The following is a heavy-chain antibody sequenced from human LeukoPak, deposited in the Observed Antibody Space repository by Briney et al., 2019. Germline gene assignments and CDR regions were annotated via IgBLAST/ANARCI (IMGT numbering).Heavy chain of an antibody. J-gene: IGHJ4*02. CDR2: ISYDGSNK. Sequence: GGSLRPSCAASGFTFSSYGMHWVRQAPGKGLEWVAVISYDGSNKYYADSVKGRFTISRDNSKNTLYLQMNSLRAEDTAVYYCAADDYGAYFDYWGQGTLVTVSS. CDR3: AADDYGAYFDY. CDR1: GFTFSSYG. D-gene: IGHD4-17*01. V-gene: IGHV3-30*03.